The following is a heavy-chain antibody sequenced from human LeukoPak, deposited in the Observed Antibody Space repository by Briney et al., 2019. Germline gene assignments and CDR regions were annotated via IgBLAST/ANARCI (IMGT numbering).Heavy chain of an antibody. Sequence: GGSLRLSCAASGFTFSSYNMNWVRQAPGKGLEWVSSISSGTTNIYYADSVKGRFTISKDNAKNSLFLQMNSLRAEDTAVYYCARDPFSSGWYTNTFDIWGQGTMVTVSS. J-gene: IGHJ3*02. D-gene: IGHD6-19*01. CDR1: GFTFSSYN. CDR2: ISSGTTNI. V-gene: IGHV3-21*01. CDR3: ARDPFSSGWYTNTFDI.